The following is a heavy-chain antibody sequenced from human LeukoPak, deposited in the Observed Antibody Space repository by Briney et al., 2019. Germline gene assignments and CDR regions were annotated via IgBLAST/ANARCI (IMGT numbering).Heavy chain of an antibody. Sequence: GGSLRLSCAVSGFTFRTYWMHWVRQVPGEGLVWVSRINEDGSITNYADSVKGRFSISRDNAENTLYLQMNSLRAEDTAVYYCGRDLGGRSGYWGQGTLVTVSS. CDR3: GRDLGGRSGY. J-gene: IGHJ4*02. D-gene: IGHD1-26*01. CDR2: INEDGSIT. V-gene: IGHV3-74*01. CDR1: GFTFRTYW.